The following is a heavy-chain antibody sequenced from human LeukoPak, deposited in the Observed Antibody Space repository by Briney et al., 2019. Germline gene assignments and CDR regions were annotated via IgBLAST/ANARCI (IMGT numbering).Heavy chain of an antibody. CDR2: IKQDGSEK. CDR1: GFTFSSYW. CDR3: ARNYYDFWSGPGDYYFDY. Sequence: AGGSLRLPCAASGFTFSSYWMSWVRQAPGKGLEWVANIKQDGSEKYYVDSVKGRFTISRDNAKNSLYLQMNSLRAEDTAVYYCARNYYDFWSGPGDYYFDYWGQGTLVTVSS. D-gene: IGHD3-3*01. V-gene: IGHV3-7*01. J-gene: IGHJ4*02.